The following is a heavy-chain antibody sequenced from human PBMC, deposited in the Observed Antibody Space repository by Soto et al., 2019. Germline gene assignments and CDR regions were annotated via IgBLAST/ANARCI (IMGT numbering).Heavy chain of an antibody. CDR2: ISASNGNT. V-gene: IGHV1-18*04. CDR1: GYSFIDYS. D-gene: IGHD2-2*02. Sequence: QVQLVQSGTEVKKPGTSVKVSCKTSGYSFIDYSITWVRQAPGQGLEWMGWISASNGNTEYAQKLQGRVTRTKDTSTGTAYMELRSLRSDDTAMYYFAREGLTSGYTFAYWGQGTLVTVSS. CDR3: AREGLTSGYTFAY. J-gene: IGHJ4*02.